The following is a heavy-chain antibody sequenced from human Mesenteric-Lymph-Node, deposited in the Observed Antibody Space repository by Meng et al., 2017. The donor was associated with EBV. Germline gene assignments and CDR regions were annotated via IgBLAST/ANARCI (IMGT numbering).Heavy chain of an antibody. Sequence: GQVQGAGPGRVKPSGTLSLTCAVSGGSVISRHWWSWVRQPPGTGLEWIREIFDSGSTNYNPSLKSRVSISVDKSKNEFSLNLRSVTAEDTAIYFCARDVWTRNGASERNFENRFDLWGQGILVTVSS. V-gene: IGHV4-4*02. CDR1: GGSVISRHW. CDR3: ARDVWTRNGASERNFENRFDL. J-gene: IGHJ5*02. D-gene: IGHD1-1*01. CDR2: IFDSGST.